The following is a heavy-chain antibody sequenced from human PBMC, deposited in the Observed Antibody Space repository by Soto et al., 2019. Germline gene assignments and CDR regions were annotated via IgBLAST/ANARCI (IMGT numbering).Heavy chain of an antibody. D-gene: IGHD6-13*01. J-gene: IGHJ5*02. Sequence: QVQLVQSGAEVKKPGASVKVSCKASGYTFTSYGISWVRQAPGQGLEWMGWISAYNGNTNYAQKLQGRVTMTTDTPTSTAYMELRSLRSDDTAVYYCARDRVRQQLVYDWFDPWGQGTLVTVSS. CDR1: GYTFTSYG. CDR2: ISAYNGNT. CDR3: ARDRVRQQLVYDWFDP. V-gene: IGHV1-18*01.